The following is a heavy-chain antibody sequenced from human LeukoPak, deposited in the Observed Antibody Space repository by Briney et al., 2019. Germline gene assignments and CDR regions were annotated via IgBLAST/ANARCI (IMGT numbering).Heavy chain of an antibody. CDR1: GGSISSSSYY. J-gene: IGHJ4*02. CDR2: IYYSGST. D-gene: IGHD3-22*01. V-gene: IGHV4-39*07. CDR3: AVRMTYYYDSSGYLNDY. Sequence: PSETLSLTCTVSGGSISSSSYYWGWIRQPPGKGLEWIGSIYYSGSTYYNPSLKSRVTISVDTSKNQFSLKLSSVTAADTAVYYCAVRMTYYYDSSGYLNDYWGQGTLVTVSS.